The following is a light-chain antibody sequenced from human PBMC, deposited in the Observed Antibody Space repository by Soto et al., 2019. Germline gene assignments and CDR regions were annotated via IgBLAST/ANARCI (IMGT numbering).Light chain of an antibody. CDR2: EVT. CDR3: SSYAGADHFGYV. J-gene: IGLJ1*01. Sequence: QSPGIQPPSASAFRGQSVTISCTGTSSDVGGYNYVSWYQQHPGKAPKLMIYEVTKRPSGVPDRFSGSKSGNTASLTVSGLQAEDEADYYCSSYAGADHFGYVFGFGTKVTVL. CDR1: SSDVGGYNY. V-gene: IGLV2-8*01.